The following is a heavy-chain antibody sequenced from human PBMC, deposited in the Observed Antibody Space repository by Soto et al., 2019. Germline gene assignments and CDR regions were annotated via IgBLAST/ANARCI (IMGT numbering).Heavy chain of an antibody. CDR2: INHSGST. V-gene: IGHV4-34*01. Sequence: SETLSLTCAVYGGSFSGYYWSWIRQPPGKGLEWIGEINHSGSTNYNPSLKSRVTISVDTSKNQFSLQLSSVSAADTAVYYCARVPWVYDFWRGYYPSSYCYLDVWGKGTTVTVSS. CDR3: ARVPWVYDFWRGYYPSSYCYLDV. J-gene: IGHJ6*03. D-gene: IGHD3-3*01. CDR1: GGSFSGYY.